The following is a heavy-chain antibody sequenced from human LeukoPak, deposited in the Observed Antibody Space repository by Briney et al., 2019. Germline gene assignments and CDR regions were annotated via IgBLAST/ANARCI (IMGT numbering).Heavy chain of an antibody. Sequence: GGSLTLSCTPSGFIFSNYWMTWVRQAPGKGLEWVAQINQDGSKEYYIDSVKARFSISRDNARNSLSLQMNSLRAEDTAVYYCVRDGGVSGYDLLDYWGQGTLVTVSS. J-gene: IGHJ4*02. CDR3: VRDGGVSGYDLLDY. V-gene: IGHV3-7*01. CDR1: GFIFSNYW. CDR2: INQDGSKE. D-gene: IGHD5-12*01.